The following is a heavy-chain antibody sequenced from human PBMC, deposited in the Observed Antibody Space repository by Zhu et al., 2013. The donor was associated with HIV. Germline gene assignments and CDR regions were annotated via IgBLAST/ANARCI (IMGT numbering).Heavy chain of an antibody. Sequence: EVQLVQPGVEVKKPGESLKISCEGSGYRFTTYWIGWVRQMPGKGLEWMGLIYPGDSDTTYSPSFQGQVTISADKSINTAYLQWSSLKASDTAIYYCARRYISAWSFDYWGQGTLVTVSS. CDR2: IYPGDSDT. V-gene: IGHV5-51*01. CDR3: ARRYISAWSFDY. D-gene: IGHD6-19*01. J-gene: IGHJ4*02. CDR1: GYRFTTYW.